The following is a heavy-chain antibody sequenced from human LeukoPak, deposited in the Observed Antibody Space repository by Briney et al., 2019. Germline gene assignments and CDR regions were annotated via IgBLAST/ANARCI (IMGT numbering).Heavy chain of an antibody. CDR2: IDISGTSI. J-gene: IGHJ3*02. CDR3: ARGGSSGYNYNAFDI. CDR1: GFTCNNFE. D-gene: IGHD3-22*01. V-gene: IGHV3-48*03. Sequence: GGSLRLSCAVSGFTCNNFEMNWVRQAPGKGLEWVSYIDISGTSIYYAESVKGRFIISRDYAKNSLYLQMNSLRAEDTAVYYCARGGSSGYNYNAFDIWGQGTMVTVSS.